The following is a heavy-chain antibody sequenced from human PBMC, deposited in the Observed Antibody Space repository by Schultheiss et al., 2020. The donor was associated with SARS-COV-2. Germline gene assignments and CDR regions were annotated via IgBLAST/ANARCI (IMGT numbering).Heavy chain of an antibody. CDR1: GGSISSYY. D-gene: IGHD6-13*01. J-gene: IGHJ4*02. V-gene: IGHV4-59*08. CDR2: INHSGST. CDR3: ARTRVWGSPGGPSFDY. Sequence: SETLSLTCTVSGGSISSYYWSWIRRPPGKGLEWIGEINHSGSTNYNPSLKSRVTISVDTSKNQFSLKLSSVTAADTAVYYCARTRVWGSPGGPSFDYWGQGTLVTVSS.